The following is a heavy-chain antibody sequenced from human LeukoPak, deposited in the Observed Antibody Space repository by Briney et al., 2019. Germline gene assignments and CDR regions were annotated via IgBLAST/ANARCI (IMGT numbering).Heavy chain of an antibody. D-gene: IGHD2-15*01. J-gene: IGHJ4*02. Sequence: SVKVSCKASGGTFSSYAISWVRQASGQGLEWMGRIIPILGIANYAQKFQGRVTITADKSTSTAYMELSSLRSEDTAVYYCARASQLPGYCSGGSCPIDYWGQGTLVTVSS. CDR1: GGTFSSYA. V-gene: IGHV1-69*04. CDR2: IIPILGIA. CDR3: ARASQLPGYCSGGSCPIDY.